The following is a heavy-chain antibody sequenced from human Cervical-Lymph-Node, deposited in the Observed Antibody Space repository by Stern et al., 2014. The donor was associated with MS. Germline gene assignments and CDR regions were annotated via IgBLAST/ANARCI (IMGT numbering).Heavy chain of an antibody. V-gene: IGHV4-59*01. CDR3: ARALRNAYTWFDP. J-gene: IGHJ5*01. CDR2: IDYSGST. Sequence: VPLVESGPGLVKPSETLSLTCTVSGGSIYNYYWTWIRQPPGKGLEWIGHIDYSGSTNYKPSLESRVTMAVDSSKNEFSLILTSVTAADTAVYYCARALRNAYTWFDPWGQGTLVTVSS. CDR1: GGSIYNYY. D-gene: IGHD2-2*01.